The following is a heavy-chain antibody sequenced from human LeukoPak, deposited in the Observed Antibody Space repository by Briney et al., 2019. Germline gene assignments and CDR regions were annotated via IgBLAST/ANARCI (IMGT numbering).Heavy chain of an antibody. Sequence: SETLSLTCTVSGGSISSYYWSWIRLPPGKGLEWIGYIDYSGSTNYNPSLKSRVTISVDTSKNQFSLKLSSVTAADTAVYYCARGGIFHAFDIWGQGTMVTVSS. CDR2: IDYSGST. V-gene: IGHV4-59*01. J-gene: IGHJ3*02. D-gene: IGHD1-14*01. CDR1: GGSISSYY. CDR3: ARGGIFHAFDI.